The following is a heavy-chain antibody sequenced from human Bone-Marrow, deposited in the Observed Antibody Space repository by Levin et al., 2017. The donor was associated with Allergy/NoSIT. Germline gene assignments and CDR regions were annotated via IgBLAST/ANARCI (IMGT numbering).Heavy chain of an antibody. CDR3: TRDRGEWGQFYFDY. V-gene: IGHV3-33*01. J-gene: IGHJ4*02. Sequence: SCAASGFTFSAFGMHWVRQAPGRGLEWVAVISYDGGHKFYADSVKGRFTISRDNSKNTHYLQMNSLRAEDTAVYYCTRDRGEWGQFYFDYRGQGILVTVSS. D-gene: IGHD1-26*01. CDR1: GFTFSAFG. CDR2: ISYDGGHK.